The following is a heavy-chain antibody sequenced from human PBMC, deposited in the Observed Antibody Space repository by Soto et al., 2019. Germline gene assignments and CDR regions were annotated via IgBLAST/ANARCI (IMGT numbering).Heavy chain of an antibody. D-gene: IGHD3-10*01. J-gene: IGHJ6*02. CDR3: AKDHYYGSGSYRNYYYYGMDV. V-gene: IGHV3-30*18. Sequence: QVQLVESGGGVVQPGRSLRLSCAASGFTFSSYGMHWVRQAPGKGLEWVAVISYDGSNKYYADSVKGRFTISRDNSKNTLYLQMNSLRAEDTAVYYCAKDHYYGSGSYRNYYYYGMDVWGQGTTVTVSS. CDR1: GFTFSSYG. CDR2: ISYDGSNK.